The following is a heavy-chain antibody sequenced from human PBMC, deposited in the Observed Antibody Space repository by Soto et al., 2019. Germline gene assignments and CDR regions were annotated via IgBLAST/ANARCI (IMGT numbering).Heavy chain of an antibody. CDR3: ARTAGGIAAAVNWFGP. CDR1: GGSISSGVYY. J-gene: IGHJ5*02. CDR2: IYYSGST. D-gene: IGHD6-13*01. V-gene: IGHV4-31*03. Sequence: SETLSLTCTVSGGSISSGVYYWSWIRQHPGKGLEWIGYIYYSGSTYYNPSLKSRVTISVDTSKNQFSLKLNSVTAADTAVYYCARTAGGIAAAVNWFGPWGQGTLVTVSS.